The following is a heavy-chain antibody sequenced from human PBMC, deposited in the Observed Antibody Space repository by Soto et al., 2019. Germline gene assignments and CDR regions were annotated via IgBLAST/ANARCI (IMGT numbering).Heavy chain of an antibody. J-gene: IGHJ3*02. CDR3: ARVLGYCSGGSCHGAFDI. V-gene: IGHV1-2*04. Sequence: ASVKVSCKASGYTFTGYYMHWVRQAPGQGLEWMGWINPNSGGTNYAQKFQGWVTMTRDTSISTAYMELSSLRSEDTAVYYCARVLGYCSGGSCHGAFDIWGQGTMVTVSS. D-gene: IGHD2-15*01. CDR1: GYTFTGYY. CDR2: INPNSGGT.